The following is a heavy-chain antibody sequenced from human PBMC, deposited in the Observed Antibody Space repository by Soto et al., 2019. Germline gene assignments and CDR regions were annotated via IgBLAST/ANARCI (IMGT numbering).Heavy chain of an antibody. D-gene: IGHD3-10*01. V-gene: IGHV4-59*01. J-gene: IGHJ4*02. Sequence: LSLTCTVSGGSISSYYWSWIRQPPGKGLEWIGYIYYSGSTNYNPSLKSRVTISVDTSKNQFSLKLSSVTAADTAVYYCARVHPRRDNGSGEYFDYWGQGTLVTVSS. CDR2: IYYSGST. CDR1: GGSISSYY. CDR3: ARVHPRRDNGSGEYFDY.